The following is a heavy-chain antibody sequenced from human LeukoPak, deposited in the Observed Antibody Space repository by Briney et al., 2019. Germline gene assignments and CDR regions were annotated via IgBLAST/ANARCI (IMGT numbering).Heavy chain of an antibody. D-gene: IGHD3-9*01. Sequence: GASVKVSCKASGYTFTSYAMHWVRQAPGQRLEWMGWINAGNGNTKYSQKFQGRVTITRDTSASTAYMGLSSLRSEDTAVYYCARRRLVGYYYYYGMDVWGKGATVTVSS. CDR2: INAGNGNT. CDR3: ARRRLVGYYYYYGMDV. CDR1: GYTFTSYA. J-gene: IGHJ6*04. V-gene: IGHV1-3*01.